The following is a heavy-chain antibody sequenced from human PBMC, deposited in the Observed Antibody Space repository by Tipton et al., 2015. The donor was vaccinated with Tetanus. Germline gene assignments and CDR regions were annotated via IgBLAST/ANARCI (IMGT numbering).Heavy chain of an antibody. V-gene: IGHV4-34*01. CDR2: ISASGST. Sequence: LRLSCAVSGESFSGHYWSWIRQAPGKGLEWVGEISASGSTNYNPSLESRITMSVDTTKKRISLRLASLMAADTAVYYCASLPKHWLAPRGAPWGQGTLVTVSS. CDR3: ASLPKHWLAPRGAP. CDR1: GESFSGHY. J-gene: IGHJ5*02. D-gene: IGHD6-19*01.